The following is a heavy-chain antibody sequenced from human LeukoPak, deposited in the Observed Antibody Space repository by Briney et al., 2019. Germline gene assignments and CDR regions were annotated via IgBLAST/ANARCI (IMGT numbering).Heavy chain of an antibody. J-gene: IGHJ5*02. D-gene: IGHD3-10*01. Sequence: PSETLSLTCAVYGGSFSGYYWSWIRRPPGKGLEWIGEINHSGSTNYNPSLKSRVTISVDTSKNQFSLKLSSVTAADTAVYYCARRGSGRGWFDPWGQGTLVTVSS. CDR3: ARRGSGRGWFDP. V-gene: IGHV4-34*01. CDR1: GGSFSGYY. CDR2: INHSGST.